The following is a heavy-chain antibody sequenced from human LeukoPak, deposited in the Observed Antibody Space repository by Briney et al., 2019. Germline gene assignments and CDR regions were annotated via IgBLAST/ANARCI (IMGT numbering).Heavy chain of an antibody. J-gene: IGHJ6*02. Sequence: GGSLRLSCAASGFTFSSYAMHWVRQAPGKGLEWVAVISYDGSNKYYADSVKGRFTISRDNSKDTLYLQMNSLRAGDTAVYYCARDFAVVPAADGAIYYYYGMDVWGQGTTVTVSS. CDR3: ARDFAVVPAADGAIYYYYGMDV. V-gene: IGHV3-30-3*01. D-gene: IGHD2-2*01. CDR2: ISYDGSNK. CDR1: GFTFSSYA.